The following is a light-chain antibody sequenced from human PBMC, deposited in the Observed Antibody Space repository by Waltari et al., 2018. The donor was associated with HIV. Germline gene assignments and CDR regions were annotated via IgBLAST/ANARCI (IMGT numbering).Light chain of an antibody. CDR3: QQYNDWLSWT. J-gene: IGKJ1*01. Sequence: EIVMTQSPATLSVSPGQRATVSCWASQSISSNLAWYQQRPGQAPGLLVYDASTRVAGIPARFSASGFATEFTLTISSLQSEDFAVYYCQQYNDWLSWTFGQGTKVEMK. V-gene: IGKV3-15*01. CDR1: QSISSN. CDR2: DAS.